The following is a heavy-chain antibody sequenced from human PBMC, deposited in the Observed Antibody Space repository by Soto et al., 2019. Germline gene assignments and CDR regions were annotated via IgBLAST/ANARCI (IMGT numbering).Heavy chain of an antibody. CDR2: LDTSGDIT. D-gene: IGHD2-15*01. V-gene: IGHV3-23*01. J-gene: IGHJ4*02. Sequence: GGSLRLSFAASGFPFINFAMSWVRQAPGKALEWVASLDTSGDITFYANSVKGRFFISRDNSRKTLFLQMSSLRADDSAVYYCAKASRAYEPPGLFIDIWGQGTPVTVSS. CDR3: AKASRAYEPPGLFIDI. CDR1: GFPFINFA.